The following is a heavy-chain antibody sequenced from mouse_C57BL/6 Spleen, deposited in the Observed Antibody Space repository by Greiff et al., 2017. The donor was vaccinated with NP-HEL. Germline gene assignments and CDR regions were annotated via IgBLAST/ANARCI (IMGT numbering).Heavy chain of an antibody. D-gene: IGHD2-4*01. CDR2: INPSTGGT. J-gene: IGHJ2*01. Sequence: VQLQQSGPELVKPGASVKISCKASGYSFTGYYMNWVKQSPEKSLEWIGEINPSTGGTTYNQKFKAKATLTVDKSSSTAYMQLKSLTSEDSAVYYCARQVLYYENCDYWGQGTTLTVSS. V-gene: IGHV1-42*01. CDR3: ARQVLYYENCDY. CDR1: GYSFTGYY.